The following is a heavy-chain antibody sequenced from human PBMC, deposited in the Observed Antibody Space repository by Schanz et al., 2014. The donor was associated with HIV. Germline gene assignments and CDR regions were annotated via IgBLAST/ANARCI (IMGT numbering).Heavy chain of an antibody. CDR3: ARAAFSSEYYYGMDV. J-gene: IGHJ6*02. CDR2: IIPIFGTA. Sequence: QVRLVQSGPEVKKPGSSVKVSCKASGGTFSIYAISWVRQAPGQGLEWMGGIIPIFGTANYAQKFQGRVTIIADESTSTAYMELSSLRSADTAVYFCARAAFSSEYYYGMDVWGQGTTVTVSS. D-gene: IGHD3-3*02. CDR1: GGTFSIYA. V-gene: IGHV1-69*01.